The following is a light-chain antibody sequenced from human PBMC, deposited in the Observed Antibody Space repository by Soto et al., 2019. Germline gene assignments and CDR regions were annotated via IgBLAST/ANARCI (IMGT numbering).Light chain of an antibody. CDR1: QSVSSN. J-gene: IGKJ1*01. CDR2: GAS. V-gene: IGKV3-15*01. Sequence: EIVMTQSPDTLSVSPGERATLSCRASQSVSSNLAWYQQKPGQAPRLLIYGASTRATGIPARFSGSGSGTEFTLTISSLQSEDFAVYYCQQYNNWPSWTFGQGSKVDI. CDR3: QQYNNWPSWT.